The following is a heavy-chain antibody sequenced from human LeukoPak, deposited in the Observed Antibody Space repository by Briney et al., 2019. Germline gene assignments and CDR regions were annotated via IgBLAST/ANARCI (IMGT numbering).Heavy chain of an antibody. V-gene: IGHV3-30*02. CDR1: GFTFSNYG. Sequence: GGSLRLSCAASGFTFSNYGMHWVRQAPGKGLEWVAFIWYDGSNRYYADSVKGRFTISRDNSENTLFLQMSSLRTEDTAVYYCAKDPLGFCTRATCRCLDSWGQGTLVTVSS. CDR2: IWYDGSNR. J-gene: IGHJ4*02. D-gene: IGHD2-8*01. CDR3: AKDPLGFCTRATCRCLDS.